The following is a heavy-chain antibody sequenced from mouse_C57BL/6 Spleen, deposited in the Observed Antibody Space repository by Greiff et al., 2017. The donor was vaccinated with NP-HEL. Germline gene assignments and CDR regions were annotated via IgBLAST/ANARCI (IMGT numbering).Heavy chain of an antibody. CDR3: ARSLRGVYYFDY. Sequence: EVKLVESGGGLVQPGGSLSLSCAASGFTFTDYYMSWVRQPPGKALEWLGFIRNKANGYTTEYSASVKGRFTISRDNSQSILYLQMNALRAEDSATYYGARSLRGVYYFDYWGQGTTLTVSS. CDR2: IRNKANGYTT. J-gene: IGHJ2*01. CDR1: GFTFTDYY. V-gene: IGHV7-3*01.